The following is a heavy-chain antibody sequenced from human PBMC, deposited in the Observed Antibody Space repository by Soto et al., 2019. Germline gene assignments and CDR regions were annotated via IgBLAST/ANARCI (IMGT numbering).Heavy chain of an antibody. CDR1: GFTFSSYG. V-gene: IGHV3-30*18. CDR3: AKGFEGNSRLTYSFYFDY. Sequence: GGSLRLSCAASGFTFSSYGMHWVRQAPGKGLEWVAVISYDGSNKYYADSVKGRFTISRDNSKNTLYLQMHSLRAEDTAVYYCAKGFEGNSRLTYSFYFDYWGRGTLVTVSS. J-gene: IGHJ4*02. D-gene: IGHD5-18*01. CDR2: ISYDGSNK.